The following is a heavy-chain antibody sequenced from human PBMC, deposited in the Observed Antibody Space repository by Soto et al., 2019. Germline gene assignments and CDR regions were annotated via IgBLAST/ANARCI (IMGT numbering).Heavy chain of an antibody. Sequence: QVPLVESGGGVVQPGRSLRLSCAASGFTFSSYAMHWVRQAPGKGLEWVALISYDGSNKYYADSVKGRFTISRDNSKNTLYLQMNSLRAEDTAVYYCARETTIVGAAVALDYWGQGTLVTVSS. CDR2: ISYDGSNK. J-gene: IGHJ4*02. D-gene: IGHD1-26*01. CDR1: GFTFSSYA. CDR3: ARETTIVGAAVALDY. V-gene: IGHV3-30-3*01.